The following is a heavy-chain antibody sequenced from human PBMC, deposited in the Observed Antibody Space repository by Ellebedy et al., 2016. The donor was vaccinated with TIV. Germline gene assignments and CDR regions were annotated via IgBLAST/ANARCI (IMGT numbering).Heavy chain of an antibody. D-gene: IGHD3-22*01. Sequence: GESLKISXAASGFTFSDYYMSWIRQAPGKGLEWVSYISSSSSYTNYADSVKGRFTISRDNAKNSLYLQMNSLRAEDTAVYYCARAASQGTMIVVVMGGMDVWGQGTTVTVSS. V-gene: IGHV3-11*05. J-gene: IGHJ6*02. CDR2: ISSSSSYT. CDR3: ARAASQGTMIVVVMGGMDV. CDR1: GFTFSDYY.